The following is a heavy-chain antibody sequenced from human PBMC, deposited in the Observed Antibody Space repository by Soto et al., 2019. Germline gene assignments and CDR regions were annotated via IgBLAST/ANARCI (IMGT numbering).Heavy chain of an antibody. J-gene: IGHJ4*02. Sequence: QITLKESGPTLVKPTQTLTLTCTFSGFSLTTNAVAVGWIRQPPGKALEWLAIIYGNDAKFYSPSLTGRLTXSXXTATSQLVLTMTNLVPVDTATYYCAGRYVPYYFGSCGQCTLVTVAS. CDR3: AGRYVPYYFGS. CDR1: GFSLTTNAVA. CDR2: IYGNDAK. V-gene: IGHV2-5*01. D-gene: IGHD3-16*01.